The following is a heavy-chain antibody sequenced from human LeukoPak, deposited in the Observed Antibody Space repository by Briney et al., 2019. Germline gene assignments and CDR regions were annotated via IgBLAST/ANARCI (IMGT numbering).Heavy chain of an antibody. D-gene: IGHD5-12*01. CDR1: GFTFSTYE. Sequence: AGGSLRLSCAASGFTFSTYEMNWVRQAPGKGLEWVLYISRSGDTMYYADSVKGRFTISRDNGKNSLYLQMNSLRAEDTAVYYCARSGYDIIFDYWGQGTLVTVSS. CDR3: ARSGYDIIFDY. CDR2: ISRSGDTM. J-gene: IGHJ4*02. V-gene: IGHV3-48*03.